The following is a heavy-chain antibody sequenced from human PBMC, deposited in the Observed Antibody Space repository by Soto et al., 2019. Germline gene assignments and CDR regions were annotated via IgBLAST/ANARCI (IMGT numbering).Heavy chain of an antibody. Sequence: SVKVSCKASGGTFSSYAISWVRQAPGQGLEWMGGIIPIFGTANYAQKFQGRVTITADESTSTVYLELSSLRSEDTAVYYCAKESHIVLMVYAIDYWGQGTLVTVSS. V-gene: IGHV1-69*13. J-gene: IGHJ4*02. CDR3: AKESHIVLMVYAIDY. CDR1: GGTFSSYA. D-gene: IGHD2-8*01. CDR2: IIPIFGTA.